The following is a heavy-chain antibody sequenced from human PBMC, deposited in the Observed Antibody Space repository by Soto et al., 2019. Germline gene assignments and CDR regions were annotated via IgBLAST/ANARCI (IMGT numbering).Heavy chain of an antibody. CDR1: GFTVSSDY. CDR2: IYSGGDT. CDR3: ARENTGWPDALVM. J-gene: IGHJ3*02. V-gene: IGHV3-66*01. D-gene: IGHD6-19*01. Sequence: DVQLVESGGGLVQPGGSLRLSCAVSGFTVSSDYMSWVRQAPAKGLEWVSAIYSGGDTYYADSMKGRITMSTDNSKNTLYLQMNSLRAEDTAVYYCARENTGWPDALVMWGQGPMVTVSS.